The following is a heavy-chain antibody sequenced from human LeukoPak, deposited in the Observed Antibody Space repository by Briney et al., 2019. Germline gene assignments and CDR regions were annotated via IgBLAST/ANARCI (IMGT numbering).Heavy chain of an antibody. V-gene: IGHV3-30-3*01. Sequence: PGGSLRLSCAASGFTFSSYAMHWVRQAPGKGLEWVAVISYDGSNNYYADSVKGRFTISRDNSKNTLYLQMNSLRAEDTAVYYCARDRDDNNWNRDAFDIWGQGTMVTVSS. CDR3: ARDRDDNNWNRDAFDI. CDR1: GFTFSSYA. CDR2: ISYDGSNN. D-gene: IGHD1-20*01. J-gene: IGHJ3*02.